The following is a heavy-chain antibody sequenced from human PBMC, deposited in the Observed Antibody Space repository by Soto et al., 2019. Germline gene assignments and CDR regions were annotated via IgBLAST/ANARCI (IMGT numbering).Heavy chain of an antibody. Sequence: EVQLLESGGGLVQPGGSLRLSCAASGFTFSSYAMSWVRQAPGKGLEWVSAISGSGGSTYYADSVKGRFTIPRDNSKNTLYLQMNSLRAEDTAVYYCAKDGGQWPLKFDYWGQGTLVTVSS. CDR1: GFTFSSYA. V-gene: IGHV3-23*01. CDR3: AKDGGQWPLKFDY. J-gene: IGHJ4*02. D-gene: IGHD6-19*01. CDR2: ISGSGGST.